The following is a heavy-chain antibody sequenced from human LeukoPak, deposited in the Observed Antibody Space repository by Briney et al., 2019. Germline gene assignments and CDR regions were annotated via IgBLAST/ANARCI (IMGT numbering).Heavy chain of an antibody. V-gene: IGHV4-38-2*02. CDR1: GYSIGSGYY. CDR3: AREGLRFYYDRSGYPPAY. J-gene: IGHJ4*02. CDR2: FHHSGGT. Sequence: SETLSLTCTVSGYSIGSGYYWAWIRQPPGKGLEWIGSFHHSGGTNYDPSLKSRATISVDTSKNQVSLKLSSVTAADTAVYYCAREGLRFYYDRSGYPPAYWGQGTLVTVSS. D-gene: IGHD3-22*01.